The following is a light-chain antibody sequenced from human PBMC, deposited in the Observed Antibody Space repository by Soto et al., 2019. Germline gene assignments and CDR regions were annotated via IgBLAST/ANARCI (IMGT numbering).Light chain of an antibody. V-gene: IGLV1-44*01. CDR2: SNN. J-gene: IGLJ2*01. Sequence: QSVLTQPPSASGTPGQRVTISCSGSSSNIGSNTVNWYQQLPGTAPKLLIYSNNQRPSGVPDRFSGSKSGTSASLAISGPQSEDEADYYCAAWDDSLVVFGGGTKVTVL. CDR3: AAWDDSLVV. CDR1: SSNIGSNT.